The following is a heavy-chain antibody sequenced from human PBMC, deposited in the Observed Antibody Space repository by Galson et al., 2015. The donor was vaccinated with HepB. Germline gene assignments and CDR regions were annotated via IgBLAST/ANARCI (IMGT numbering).Heavy chain of an antibody. V-gene: IGHV3-74*01. CDR2: INHDGTST. D-gene: IGHD6-19*01. Sequence: SLRLSCAASGFTFSDYWMHWVRQAPGKGLVWVSRINHDGTSTVYADSVKGRFTISRDNAKNTLYLQMNSLRAEDTAVYYCARVETYITGWPFRWGQGTLVTVSS. CDR3: ARVETYITGWPFR. CDR1: GFTFSDYW. J-gene: IGHJ4*02.